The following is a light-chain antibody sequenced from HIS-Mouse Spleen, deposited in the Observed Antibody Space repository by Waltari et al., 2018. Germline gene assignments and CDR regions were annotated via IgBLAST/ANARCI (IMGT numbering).Light chain of an antibody. J-gene: IGLJ2*01. CDR3: CSYAGSSTFEV. Sequence: QSALTQPASVSGSPGQSILTSSTGTSSDAGCYNLVSWYQQHPGKAPKLMIYEGSKRPSGVSNRFSGSKSGNTASLTISGLQAEDEADYYCCSYAGSSTFEVFGGGTKLTVL. V-gene: IGLV2-23*03. CDR1: SSDAGCYNL. CDR2: EGS.